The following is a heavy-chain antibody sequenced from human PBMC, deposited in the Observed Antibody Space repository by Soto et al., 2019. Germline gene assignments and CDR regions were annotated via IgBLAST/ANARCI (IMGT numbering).Heavy chain of an antibody. D-gene: IGHD4-4*01. J-gene: IGHJ5*02. CDR1: GFTFSSYA. Sequence: PGGSLRLSCAASGFTFSSYAMSWVRQAPGKGLEWVSAISGSGGSTYYADSVKGRFTISRDNSKNTLYLQMNSLRAEDTAVYYCAKARGEGNYAWFDPWGQGTLVTSPQ. V-gene: IGHV3-23*01. CDR3: AKARGEGNYAWFDP. CDR2: ISGSGGST.